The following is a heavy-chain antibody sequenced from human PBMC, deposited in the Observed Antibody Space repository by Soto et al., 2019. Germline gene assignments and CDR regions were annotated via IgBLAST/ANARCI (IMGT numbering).Heavy chain of an antibody. V-gene: IGHV1-69*13. CDR3: ARAYYDSSGYYAFDI. J-gene: IGHJ3*02. CDR1: GGTFSSYA. Sequence: SVKVSCNASGGTFSSYAISWLRQAPGQGLEWMGGIIPIFGTANYAQKFQGRVTITADESTSTAYMELSSLRSEDTAVYYCARAYYDSSGYYAFDIWGQGTMVTVSS. D-gene: IGHD3-22*01. CDR2: IIPIFGTA.